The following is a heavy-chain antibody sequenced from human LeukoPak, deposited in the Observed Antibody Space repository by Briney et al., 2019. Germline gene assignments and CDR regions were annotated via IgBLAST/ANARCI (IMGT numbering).Heavy chain of an antibody. CDR2: ITSGSSYI. D-gene: IGHD2-8*01. V-gene: IGHV3-21*01. Sequence: GSLRLSCAASGFTFSPYSMNWVRQAPGKGLEWVSSITSGSSYIHYADSVEGRFTISRDNAKNSVYLQMNSLRAEDTAMYYCTRGPYCTNGVCAPWDYYYYMDVWGKGTTVTVSS. CDR1: GFTFSPYS. J-gene: IGHJ6*03. CDR3: TRGPYCTNGVCAPWDYYYYMDV.